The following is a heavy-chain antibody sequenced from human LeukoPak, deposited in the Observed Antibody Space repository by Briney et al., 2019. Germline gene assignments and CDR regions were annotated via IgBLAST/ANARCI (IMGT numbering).Heavy chain of an antibody. CDR1: GFTFSRYW. CDR2: INRDGSST. V-gene: IGHV3-74*01. Sequence: GGSLRLSCAASGFTFSRYWMHCVRQAPGKGRVCVSRINRDGSSTGYADSVKGRFTISRDNAKNTLYLQMNSLRAEDTAVYYCAGEAFFGSSWYTFDYWGQGTLVTVSS. J-gene: IGHJ4*02. CDR3: AGEAFFGSSWYTFDY. D-gene: IGHD6-13*01.